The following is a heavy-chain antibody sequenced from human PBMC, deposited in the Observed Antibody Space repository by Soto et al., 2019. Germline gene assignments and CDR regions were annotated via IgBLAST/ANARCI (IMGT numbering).Heavy chain of an antibody. Sequence: QVQLVQSGAEVKKPGSSVKVSCKASVGTFSSYTISWVRQAPGQGLEWMGRIIPIIGIANYAQKFQGRVTITADKSKSTAYMELSSLRSEDTAVYYCAVSAPGARDIAVDRFDYWGQGTLVTVSS. D-gene: IGHD6-19*01. J-gene: IGHJ4*02. CDR1: VGTFSSYT. CDR3: AVSAPGARDIAVDRFDY. V-gene: IGHV1-69*02. CDR2: IIPIIGIA.